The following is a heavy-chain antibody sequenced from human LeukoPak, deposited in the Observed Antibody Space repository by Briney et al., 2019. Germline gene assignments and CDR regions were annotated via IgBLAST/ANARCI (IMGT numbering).Heavy chain of an antibody. D-gene: IGHD2-21*01. CDR2: ISYDGNNK. V-gene: IGHV3-30-3*01. CDR1: GFTFSSYA. Sequence: GGSLRLSCAASGFTFSSYAMHWVRQAPGKGLEWVAVISYDGNNKYYADSVKGRFTISRDNSKNTLYLQMNSLRAEDTAMYYCVKDTGESLVFDIWGQGTMVTVSS. J-gene: IGHJ3*02. CDR3: VKDTGESLVFDI.